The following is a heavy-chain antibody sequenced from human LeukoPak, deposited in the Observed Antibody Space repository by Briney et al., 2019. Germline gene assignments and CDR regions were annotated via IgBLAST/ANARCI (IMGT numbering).Heavy chain of an antibody. CDR3: ARALGYCSSTSCPNTYYYGMDV. D-gene: IGHD2-2*01. CDR2: IYYSGST. V-gene: IGHV4-39*01. J-gene: IGHJ6*02. CDR1: GGSISSSSYY. Sequence: PSETLSLTCTVSGGSISSSSYYWGWIRQPPGKGLEWIGNIYYSGSTYYNPSLKSRVTISVDTSKNQFSLKLSSVTAADTAVYYCARALGYCSSTSCPNTYYYGMDVWGQGTTVTVSS.